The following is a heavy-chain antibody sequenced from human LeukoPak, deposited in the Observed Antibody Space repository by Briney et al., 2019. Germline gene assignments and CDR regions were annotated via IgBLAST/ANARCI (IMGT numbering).Heavy chain of an antibody. Sequence: ASVKVSCKASGYTFTNYYIHWVRQAPGQGLECMGIINPSGGSTSYAQKFQGRVTMTRDMSTSTVYMELSRLRSDDTAVYYCARGRVVVAATANWFDPWGQGTLVTVSS. J-gene: IGHJ5*02. D-gene: IGHD2-15*01. CDR2: INPSGGST. CDR1: GYTFTNYY. CDR3: ARGRVVVAATANWFDP. V-gene: IGHV1-46*01.